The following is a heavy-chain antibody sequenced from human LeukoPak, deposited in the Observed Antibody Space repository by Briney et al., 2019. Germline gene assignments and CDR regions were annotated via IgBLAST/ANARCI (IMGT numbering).Heavy chain of an antibody. Sequence: SVKVSCKASGGTFSSYAISWVRQAPGQGLEWMGGIIPIFGTANYAQKFQGRVTITTDESTSTAYMELSSLRSEDTAVYYCASADDGYSSSWYPPYFDYWGQGTLVSVSS. CDR1: GGTFSSYA. D-gene: IGHD6-13*01. CDR2: IIPIFGTA. V-gene: IGHV1-69*05. J-gene: IGHJ4*02. CDR3: ASADDGYSSSWYPPYFDY.